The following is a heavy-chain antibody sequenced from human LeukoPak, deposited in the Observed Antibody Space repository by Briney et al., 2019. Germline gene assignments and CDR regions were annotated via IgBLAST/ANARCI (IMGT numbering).Heavy chain of an antibody. J-gene: IGHJ4*02. V-gene: IGHV3-23*01. D-gene: IGHD3-22*01. Sequence: GGSLRLSCAASGFTFSSYAMSWVRQAPGKGLEWVSAISGSGGSTYYADSVKGRFTISRDNSKNTLYLQMNSLRAEDTAVYYCADSAKDSWGYYFTLDYWGQGTLVTVPS. CDR2: ISGSGGST. CDR1: GFTFSSYA. CDR3: ADSAKDSWGYYFTLDY.